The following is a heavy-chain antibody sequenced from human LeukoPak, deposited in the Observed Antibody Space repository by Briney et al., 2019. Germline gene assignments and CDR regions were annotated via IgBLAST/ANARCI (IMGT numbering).Heavy chain of an antibody. Sequence: ASVKVSCKASGYTFTSYYMHWVRQAPGQGLEWMGIINPSGGSTSYAQKFQGRVTMTRDTSISTAYMELSRLRSDDTAVYYCALLGYCSSTSCYGFDPWGQGTLVTVSS. J-gene: IGHJ5*02. CDR1: GYTFTSYY. V-gene: IGHV1-46*01. CDR2: INPSGGST. CDR3: ALLGYCSSTSCYGFDP. D-gene: IGHD2-2*01.